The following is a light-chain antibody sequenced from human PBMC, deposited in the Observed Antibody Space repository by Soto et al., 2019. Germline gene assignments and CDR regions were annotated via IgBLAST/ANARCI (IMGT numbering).Light chain of an antibody. J-gene: IGKJ4*01. Sequence: DIVMTQSPDSLAVSLGETAAINCKSSQSVLYNSNNKNYLGWYPQKPGQPPKLLIYWASTLESGVPDRFSGSGSGTDFTLTITTLQPEDAAVYYCQQYFSTPLSFGGGTKVEIK. CDR2: WAS. CDR3: QQYFSTPLS. V-gene: IGKV4-1*01. CDR1: QSVLYNSNNKNY.